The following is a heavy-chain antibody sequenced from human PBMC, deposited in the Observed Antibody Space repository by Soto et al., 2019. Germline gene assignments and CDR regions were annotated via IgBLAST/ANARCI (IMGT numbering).Heavy chain of an antibody. CDR1: GESLSGSY. CDR2: VYHSGST. V-gene: IGHV4-34*01. J-gene: IGHJ6*02. CDR3: ARDTIYESSGRRCHYYYGMDV. D-gene: IGHD3-22*01. Sequence: QVQLQQWGPGLLKPSETLSLTCAVNGESLSGSYWSWIRQSPGNRLEWIGEVYHSGSTNYNPSLESRVIISVDTSKNQFSLKLSSVTAADTAIYYCARDTIYESSGRRCHYYYGMDVWGQGTTVTVSS.